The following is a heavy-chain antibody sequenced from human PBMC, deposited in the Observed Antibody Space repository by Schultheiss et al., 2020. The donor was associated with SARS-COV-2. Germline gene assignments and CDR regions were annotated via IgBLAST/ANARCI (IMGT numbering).Heavy chain of an antibody. CDR2: INHSGST. CDR1: GGSFSGYY. V-gene: IGHV4-34*09. D-gene: IGHD1-26*01. Sequence: SETLSLTCAVYGGSFSGYYWSWIRQPPGKGLEWIGEINHSGSTNYNPSLKSRVTISVDTSKNQFSLQLSSVTAADTAVYYCARAKRQWNLLPFNTFDIWGPGTLVTVSS. J-gene: IGHJ3*02. CDR3: ARAKRQWNLLPFNTFDI.